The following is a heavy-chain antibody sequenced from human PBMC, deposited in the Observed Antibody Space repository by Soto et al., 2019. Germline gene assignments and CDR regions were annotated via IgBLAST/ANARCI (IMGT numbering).Heavy chain of an antibody. CDR2: IYYSGST. J-gene: IGHJ4*02. V-gene: IGHV4-59*01. CDR3: ARNSYCSSTSCYDY. Sequence: QVQLQESGPGLVKPSETLSLTCTVSGGSISSYYWRWIRQPPGKGLEWIGYIYYSGSTNYNPSLKSRVTISVDTSKNQFSLKLSSVTAADTAVYYCARNSYCSSTSCYDYWGQGTLVTVSS. D-gene: IGHD2-2*01. CDR1: GGSISSYY.